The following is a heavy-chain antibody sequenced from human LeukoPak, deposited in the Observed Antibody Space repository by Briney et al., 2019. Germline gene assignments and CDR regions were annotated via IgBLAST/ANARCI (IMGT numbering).Heavy chain of an antibody. CDR3: ARGVSMYYYYYMDV. CDR2: ISAYNGNT. CDR1: GYTFTSYG. Sequence: GASVKVSCKASGYTFTSYGISWVRQAPGQGLEWMGWISAYNGNTNYAQKLQGRVTMTTNTSTSTAYMELRSLRSDDTAVYYCARGVSMYYYYYMDVWGKGTTVTVSS. D-gene: IGHD2/OR15-2a*01. V-gene: IGHV1-18*01. J-gene: IGHJ6*03.